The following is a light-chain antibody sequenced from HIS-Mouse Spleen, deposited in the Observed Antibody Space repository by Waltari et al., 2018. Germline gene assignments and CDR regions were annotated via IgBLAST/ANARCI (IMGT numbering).Light chain of an antibody. Sequence: QSALTQPASVSGSPGQSITISCTGTSSDVGGYNFVPWYQQHQGKAPKLMIYVVSNRPSGVSNRFSGSKSGNTASLTISGLQAEDEADYYCSSYTSSSTPYVFGTGTKVTVL. CDR3: SSYTSSSTPYV. CDR1: SSDVGGYNF. CDR2: VVS. J-gene: IGLJ1*01. V-gene: IGLV2-14*03.